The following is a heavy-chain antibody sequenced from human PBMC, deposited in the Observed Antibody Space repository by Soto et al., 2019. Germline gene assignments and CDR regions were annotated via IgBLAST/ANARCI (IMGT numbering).Heavy chain of an antibody. CDR2: IDPVDSDD. CDR1: GYIFTKHW. CDR3: ARRASDPSGHDCPYNWFDS. J-gene: IGHJ5*01. Sequence: GESLKISCQGSGYIFTKHWIAWVRQKPGKGLEWIGMIDPVDSDDIYSPSFEGQVTISVDKSNNTAFLRWDKLKTSDTATYFCARRASDPSGHDCPYNWFDSWGQGTQVTVSS. D-gene: IGHD2-21*02. V-gene: IGHV5-51*01.